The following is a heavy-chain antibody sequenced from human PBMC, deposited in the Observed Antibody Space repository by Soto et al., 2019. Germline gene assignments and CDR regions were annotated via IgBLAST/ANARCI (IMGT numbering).Heavy chain of an antibody. D-gene: IGHD3-22*01. CDR1: GGSFSGYH. CDR3: ARDHYYDSSGSNTGDYFDY. CDR2: INHSGST. Sequence: SETLSLTCAVYGGSFSGYHWSWIRQPPGKGLEWIGEINHSGSTNYNPSLKSRVTISVDTSKNQFSLKLSSVTAADTAVYYCARDHYYDSSGSNTGDYFDYWGQGTLVTVSS. V-gene: IGHV4-34*01. J-gene: IGHJ4*02.